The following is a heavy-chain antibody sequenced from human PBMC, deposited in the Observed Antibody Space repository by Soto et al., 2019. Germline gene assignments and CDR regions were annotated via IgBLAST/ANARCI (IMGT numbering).Heavy chain of an antibody. Sequence: SGPTLVNPTQTLTLTCTFSGFSLSTSGMCVSWIRQPPGKALEWLALIDWDDDKYYSTSLKTRLTISKDTSKNQVVLTMTNMDPVDTATYYCARIPAFAGLTSNYYFDYWGHGTLVTVSS. CDR1: GFSLSTSGMC. D-gene: IGHD3-3*02. CDR2: IDWDDDK. V-gene: IGHV2-70*01. CDR3: ARIPAFAGLTSNYYFDY. J-gene: IGHJ4*01.